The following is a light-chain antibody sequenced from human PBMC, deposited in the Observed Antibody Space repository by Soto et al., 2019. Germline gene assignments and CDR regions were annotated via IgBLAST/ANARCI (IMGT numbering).Light chain of an antibody. J-gene: IGLJ2*01. CDR3: SSYAGSDNYVV. V-gene: IGLV2-8*01. Sequence: QSALTQPPSASGSPGQSVTISCTGTSSDVGGYNYVSWYQQHPGKAPKLMIYEVNKRPSGVPDRFSGSKSGNTASLTVSGLQAEDEADYYCSSYAGSDNYVVIGGGTQLTVL. CDR2: EVN. CDR1: SSDVGGYNY.